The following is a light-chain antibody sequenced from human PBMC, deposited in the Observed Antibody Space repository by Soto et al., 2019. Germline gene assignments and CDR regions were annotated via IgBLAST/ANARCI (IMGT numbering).Light chain of an antibody. V-gene: IGKV3-20*01. CDR2: RAS. CDR3: QQYGSSLIT. Sequence: IVLTQSPVTLSFSPCEIATLSCSSSQSVSSSYLAWYQQKPGQAPRLLIYRASTRATGIPDRFSGSGSGTDFTLTISRLEAEDFAVYYCQQYGSSLITFGQGTRLEIK. J-gene: IGKJ5*01. CDR1: QSVSSSY.